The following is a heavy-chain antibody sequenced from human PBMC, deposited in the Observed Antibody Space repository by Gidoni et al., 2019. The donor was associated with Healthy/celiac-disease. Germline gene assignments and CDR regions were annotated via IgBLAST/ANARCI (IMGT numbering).Heavy chain of an antibody. J-gene: IGHJ4*02. Sequence: EVQLVEYGGGLVKPGGSLRLSCAASGFPFSSYSMNWVRQAPGKGLGWVSSISSSSSYIYYADSVKGRFTISRDNAKNSLYLQMNSLRADDTAVYYCATDEVGAYDYWGQGTLVTVSS. CDR1: GFPFSSYS. D-gene: IGHD1-26*01. CDR2: ISSSSSYI. CDR3: ATDEVGAYDY. V-gene: IGHV3-21*01.